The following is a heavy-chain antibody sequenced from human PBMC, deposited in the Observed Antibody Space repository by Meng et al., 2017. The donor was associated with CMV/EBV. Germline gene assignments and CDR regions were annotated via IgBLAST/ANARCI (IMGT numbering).Heavy chain of an antibody. J-gene: IGHJ4*02. CDR3: ARQGGASPTTGVC. V-gene: IGHV4-39*01. D-gene: IGHD1-26*01. CDR1: GGSISSSSYY. CDR2: LYYTGST. Sequence: SETLSLTCTVSGGSISSSSYYWGWVRQPPGQGFEWIGSLYYTGSTYYNTSLGSRVTMSVDTSRNQFSLKLSSVTAADTAVYYCARQGGASPTTGVCWGPGILVTVSS.